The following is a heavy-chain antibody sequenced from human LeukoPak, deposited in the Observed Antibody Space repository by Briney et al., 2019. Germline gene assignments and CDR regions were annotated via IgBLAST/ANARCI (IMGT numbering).Heavy chain of an antibody. CDR2: IKQDGREK. Sequence: GGSLRLSCAASGFSFSSYWMTWVRQAPGKGLEWVANIKQDGREKYYVDSVKGRFTISRDNAKNSLYLQMNSLRAEDTAVYYCARGHLLVDYWGQGTLVIVSS. J-gene: IGHJ4*02. CDR1: GFSFSSYW. CDR3: ARGHLLVDY. V-gene: IGHV3-7*01.